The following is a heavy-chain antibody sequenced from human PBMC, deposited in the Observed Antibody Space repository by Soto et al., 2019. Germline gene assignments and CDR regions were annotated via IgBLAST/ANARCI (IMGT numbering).Heavy chain of an antibody. V-gene: IGHV3-23*01. CDR1: GFTFSSYA. CDR2: ISGSGGST. J-gene: IGHJ3*02. CDR3: AKGGTARNAFDI. D-gene: IGHD6-6*01. Sequence: GGSLRLSCAASGFTFSSYAMSWVRQAPGKGLEWVSAISGSGGSTYYADSVKGRITISRDNSKNTLYLQMNSLRAEDTDVYSCAKGGTARNAFDIWGQGTMVTVSS.